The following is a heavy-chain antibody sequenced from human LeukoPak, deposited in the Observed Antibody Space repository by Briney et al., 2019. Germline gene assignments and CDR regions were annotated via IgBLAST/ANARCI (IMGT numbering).Heavy chain of an antibody. CDR1: GYTFTGYY. CDR2: INPNSGGT. J-gene: IGHJ5*02. Sequence: ASVKVSCKASGYTFTGYYMHWVRQAPGQGLEWMGGINPNSGGTNYAQKFQGRVTMTRDTSISTAYMELSRLRSDDTAVYYCARDSCSSTSCYDIQGNWFDPWGQGTLVTVSS. CDR3: ARDSCSSTSCYDIQGNWFDP. D-gene: IGHD2-2*01. V-gene: IGHV1-2*02.